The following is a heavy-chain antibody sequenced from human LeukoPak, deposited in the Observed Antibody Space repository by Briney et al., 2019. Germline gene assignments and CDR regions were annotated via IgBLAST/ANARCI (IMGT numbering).Heavy chain of an antibody. CDR2: IIPIFGTA. V-gene: IGHV1-69*05. Sequence: SVKVSCKASGGTFSSYAISWVRQAPGQGLEWMGRIIPIFGTANYAQKFQGRVTITTDESTSTAYMELSSLRSEDTAVYYCARDLGYCRGGSCRIFDYWGQGTLVTVSS. J-gene: IGHJ4*02. D-gene: IGHD2-15*01. CDR1: GGTFSSYA. CDR3: ARDLGYCRGGSCRIFDY.